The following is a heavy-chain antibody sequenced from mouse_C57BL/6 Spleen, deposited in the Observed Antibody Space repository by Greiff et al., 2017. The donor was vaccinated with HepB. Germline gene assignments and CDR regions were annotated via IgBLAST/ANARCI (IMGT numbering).Heavy chain of an antibody. D-gene: IGHD4-1*01. CDR1: GYTFTSYW. Sequence: QVQLQQPGAELVRPGTSVKLSCKASGYTFTSYWMHWVKQRPGQGLEWIGVIDPSDSYTNYNQKFKGKATLTVDTSSSTAYMQLSSLTSEDSAVYYCAPLGREFAYWGQGTLVTVSA. CDR3: APLGREFAY. V-gene: IGHV1-59*01. CDR2: IDPSDSYT. J-gene: IGHJ3*01.